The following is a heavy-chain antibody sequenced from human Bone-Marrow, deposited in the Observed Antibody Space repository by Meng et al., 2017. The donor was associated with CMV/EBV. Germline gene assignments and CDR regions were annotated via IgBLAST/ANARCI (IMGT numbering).Heavy chain of an antibody. Sequence: GGSLRLSCAASGFTVSSNYMSWVRQAPGKGLEWVSVIYSGGSTYYADSVKGRFTISRDNSKNTLYLQMNSLRTEETAVYYCARDYGNWYFDLWGRGTLVTVSS. CDR1: GFTVSSNY. D-gene: IGHD3-16*01. CDR3: ARDYGNWYFDL. V-gene: IGHV3-66*02. CDR2: IYSGGST. J-gene: IGHJ2*01.